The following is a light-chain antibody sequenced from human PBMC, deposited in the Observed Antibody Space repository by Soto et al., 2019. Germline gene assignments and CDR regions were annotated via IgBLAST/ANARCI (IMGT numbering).Light chain of an antibody. J-gene: IGKJ1*01. CDR1: QTISSW. CDR3: QQSYSTLRA. V-gene: IGKV1-39*01. Sequence: DIQMTQSPSTLSGSVGDRVTITCRASQTISSWLAWYQQKPGKAPKLLIYAASNLQSGVPSRFSGSGSGTDFTLSISSLQPEDFATYYCQQSYSTLRAFGQGTKVDIK. CDR2: AAS.